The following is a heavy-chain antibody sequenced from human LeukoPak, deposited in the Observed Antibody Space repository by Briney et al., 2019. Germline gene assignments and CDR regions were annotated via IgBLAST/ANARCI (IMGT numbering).Heavy chain of an antibody. J-gene: IGHJ5*02. CDR3: ARITYDFWSGYYMPDDP. Sequence: ASVKVSCKASGYTFTSYGISWVRQAPGQGLEWMGWISAYNGNTDYAQKLRGRVTMTTDTSTSTAYMELRSLRSDDTAVYYCARITYDFWSGYYMPDDPWGQGTLVTVSS. V-gene: IGHV1-18*01. CDR2: ISAYNGNT. CDR1: GYTFTSYG. D-gene: IGHD3-3*01.